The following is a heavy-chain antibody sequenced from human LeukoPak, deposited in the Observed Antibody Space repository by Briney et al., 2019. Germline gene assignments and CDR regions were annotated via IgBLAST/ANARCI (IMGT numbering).Heavy chain of an antibody. CDR3: ARDKRIAAAGTYYYYGMDV. CDR1: GFTFSSYA. V-gene: IGHV3-23*01. D-gene: IGHD6-13*01. Sequence: GGSLRLSCAASGFTFSSYAMSWVRQAPGKGLEWVSAISGSGGSTYYADSVKGRFTISRHNSKNTLYLQMNSLRAEDTAVYYCARDKRIAAAGTYYYYGMDVWGQGTTVTVSS. J-gene: IGHJ6*02. CDR2: ISGSGGST.